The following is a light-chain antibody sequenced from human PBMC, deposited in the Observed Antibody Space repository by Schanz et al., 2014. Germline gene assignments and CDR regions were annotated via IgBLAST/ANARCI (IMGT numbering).Light chain of an antibody. CDR1: SSDVGGYNY. V-gene: IGLV2-8*01. CDR3: SSYAGNNNLRVL. CDR2: EVN. Sequence: QSALTQPPSASGSPGQSVAISCTGTSSDVGGYNYVSWYQQHPGKAPKLMIYEVNKRPSGVPDRFSGSKSGNTASLTVSGLQAEDEADYYCSSYAGNNNLRVLFGGGTKLTVL. J-gene: IGLJ2*01.